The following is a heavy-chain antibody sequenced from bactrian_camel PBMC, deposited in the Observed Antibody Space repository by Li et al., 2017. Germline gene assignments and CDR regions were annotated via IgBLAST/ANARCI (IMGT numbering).Heavy chain of an antibody. CDR3: ASRYGGSWCLHLKEYTD. D-gene: IGHD6*01. J-gene: IGHJ4*01. Sequence: HVQLVESGGGSVQAGGSLRLSCAPSGYYYVSPCMGWFRQAPGKERKGVAAFDTDGTIIYADAVKGRFTVSRDNANNTLYLQMDDLKPEDTAMHYCASRYGGSWCLHLKEYTDWGQGTQVTVS. CDR2: FDTDGTI. CDR1: GYYYVSPC. V-gene: IGHV3S55*01.